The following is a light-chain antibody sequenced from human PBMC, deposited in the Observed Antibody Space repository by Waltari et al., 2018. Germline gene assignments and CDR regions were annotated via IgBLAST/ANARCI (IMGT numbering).Light chain of an antibody. J-gene: IGKJ4*02. Sequence: DIQMTQYPSTLTASVGDRVTITCRASQSISSWLAWHQQKAGKAPKLLIYKASNLESGVPSRFSGIGSGTEFTLTISSLQPDDVATYFCQQYDXYPLTFGGGTKVQIK. CDR2: KAS. V-gene: IGKV1-5*03. CDR3: QQYDXYPLT. CDR1: QSISSW.